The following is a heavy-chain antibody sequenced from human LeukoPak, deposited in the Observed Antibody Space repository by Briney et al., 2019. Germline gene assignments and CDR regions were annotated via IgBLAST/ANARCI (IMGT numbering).Heavy chain of an antibody. D-gene: IGHD2/OR15-2a*01. CDR1: GYTFTSYD. CDR2: MNPNSGNT. CDR3: ARGRENSNWFDP. Sequence: GASVKVSCKPSGYTFTSYDINWVRQATGQGLEWMGWMNPNSGNTGYAQKFQGRVTMTRNTSISTAYMELSSLRSEDTAVYYCARGRENSNWFDPWGQGTLVTVSS. V-gene: IGHV1-8*01. J-gene: IGHJ5*02.